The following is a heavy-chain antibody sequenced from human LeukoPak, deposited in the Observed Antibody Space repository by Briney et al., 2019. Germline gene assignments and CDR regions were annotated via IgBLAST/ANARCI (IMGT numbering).Heavy chain of an antibody. V-gene: IGHV4-59*10. CDR2: IYTSGST. D-gene: IGHD6-19*01. CDR1: GGSFSGYY. J-gene: IGHJ4*02. Sequence: PSETLSLTCAVYGGSFSGYYWSWIRQPPGKGLEWIGRIYTSGSTNYNPSLKSRVTMSVDTSENQFSLKLSSVTAADTAVYYCARDQSPAWTYSNGATDYWGQGTLVTVSS. CDR3: ARDQSPAWTYSNGATDY.